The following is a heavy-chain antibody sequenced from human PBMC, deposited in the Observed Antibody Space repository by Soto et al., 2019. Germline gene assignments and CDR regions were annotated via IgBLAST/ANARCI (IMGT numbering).Heavy chain of an antibody. D-gene: IGHD2-8*01. V-gene: IGHV4-34*01. CDR2: INHSGST. Sequence: SETLSLTCAVYGGSFSGYYWSWIRQPPGKGLEWIGEINHSGSTNYNPSLKSRVTISVDTSKNQFSLKLSSVTAADTAVYYCARGCLGYCTNGVCYRYYYYMDVWGKGTTVTVSS. CDR3: ARGCLGYCTNGVCYRYYYYMDV. J-gene: IGHJ6*03. CDR1: GGSFSGYY.